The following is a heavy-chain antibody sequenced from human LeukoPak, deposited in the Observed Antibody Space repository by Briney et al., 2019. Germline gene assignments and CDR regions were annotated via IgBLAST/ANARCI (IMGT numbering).Heavy chain of an antibody. D-gene: IGHD4-17*01. J-gene: IGHJ4*02. Sequence: GGSLRLSCAASGFTFSTYAMHWVRQAPGKGLEYVSAISSDGDSTYYANSVKGRFTISRDNSKNTLYLQMGSLRAEDMAVYYCARSEQQDFGDYEFDYWGQGTLVTVSS. V-gene: IGHV3-64*01. CDR1: GFTFSTYA. CDR2: ISSDGDST. CDR3: ARSEQQDFGDYEFDY.